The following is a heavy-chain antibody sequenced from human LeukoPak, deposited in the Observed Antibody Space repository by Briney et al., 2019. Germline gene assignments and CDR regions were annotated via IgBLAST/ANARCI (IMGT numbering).Heavy chain of an antibody. J-gene: IGHJ4*02. D-gene: IGHD5-24*01. CDR3: AKDFDMRRGGYNPFDY. Sequence: GGSLRLSCAASGFTFSSYAMNWVRQAPGKGLDWVSAISGSGRSTFYADSVKGRFTISRDNSKNTLYLQMNSLRAEDTAVYYCAKDFDMRRGGYNPFDYWGQGTLVTVSS. CDR1: GFTFSSYA. V-gene: IGHV3-23*01. CDR2: ISGSGRST.